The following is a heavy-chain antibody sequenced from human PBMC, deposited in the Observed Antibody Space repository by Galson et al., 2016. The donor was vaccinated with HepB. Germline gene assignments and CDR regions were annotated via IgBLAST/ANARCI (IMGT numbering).Heavy chain of an antibody. V-gene: IGHV3-23*01. Sequence: SLRLSCAASGFVFSNFGLRWVRQAPGKGLEWVASISPRRTTYYSDSVQGRFTISRDHSNNTLYLQLNGLRAADTAVYYCAKERMVRRIFDHWGQGTLLTVSS. D-gene: IGHD1-1*01. CDR1: GFVFSNFG. CDR2: ISPRRTT. CDR3: AKERMVRRIFDH. J-gene: IGHJ4*02.